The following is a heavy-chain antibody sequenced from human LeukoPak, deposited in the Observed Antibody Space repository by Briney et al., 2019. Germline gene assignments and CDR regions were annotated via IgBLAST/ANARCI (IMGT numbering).Heavy chain of an antibody. D-gene: IGHD3-10*01. CDR3: AKGGGGSGSYPLDY. CDR2: ISFDGSNK. Sequence: GRSLRLSCAASGFTFSSYGMHWVRQAPGKGLEWVAAISFDGSNKYHADSVKGRFTISRDNSKNTLYLEMNSLRAEDTAVYYCAKGGGGSGSYPLDYWGQGTLVTVSS. V-gene: IGHV3-30*18. CDR1: GFTFSSYG. J-gene: IGHJ4*02.